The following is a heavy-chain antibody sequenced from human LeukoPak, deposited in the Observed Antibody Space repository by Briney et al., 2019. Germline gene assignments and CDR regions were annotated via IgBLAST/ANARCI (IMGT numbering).Heavy chain of an antibody. V-gene: IGHV4-34*01. D-gene: IGHD2-15*01. Sequence: TSETLSLTCAVYGGSFSGYYWSWIRQPPGKGLEWIGEINHSGSTNYNPSLKSRVTISVDTSKNQFSLKLSSVTAADTAVYYCARYAVVVAATRFDYWGQGTLVTVSS. CDR2: INHSGST. CDR1: GGSFSGYY. J-gene: IGHJ4*02. CDR3: ARYAVVVAATRFDY.